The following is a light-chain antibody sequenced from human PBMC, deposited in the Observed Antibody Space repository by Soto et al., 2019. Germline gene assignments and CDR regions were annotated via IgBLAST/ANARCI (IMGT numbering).Light chain of an antibody. Sequence: QSALTQPPSASGSPGQSVTISCTGTSSDVGGYNYVSCYQQHPGKAPKLILYEVSKRPSGVPDRFSGSKSGNTASLTVSGLQAEDEADYYCSSYAGSNNVVFGGGTKVTVL. CDR3: SSYAGSNNVV. CDR1: SSDVGGYNY. CDR2: EVS. V-gene: IGLV2-8*01. J-gene: IGLJ2*01.